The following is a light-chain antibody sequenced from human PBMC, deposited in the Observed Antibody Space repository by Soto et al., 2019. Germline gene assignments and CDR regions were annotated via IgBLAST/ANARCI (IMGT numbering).Light chain of an antibody. J-gene: IGLJ2*01. CDR1: SSNIGSNV. V-gene: IGLV1-51*02. Sequence: QSVLTQPPSVSAAPGQKVTISCSGSSSNIGSNVVSWYQQFPGTAPRLLTYDDTKRASGIPDRFSGSKSGSSATLGITGLQTGDEADYYCGTWDNSLSVVVFGGGTKLTVL. CDR3: GTWDNSLSVVV. CDR2: DDT.